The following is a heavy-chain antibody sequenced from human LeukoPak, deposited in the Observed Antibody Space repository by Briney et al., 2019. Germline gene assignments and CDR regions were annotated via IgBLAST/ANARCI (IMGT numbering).Heavy chain of an antibody. J-gene: IGHJ4*02. CDR3: ARALRLAVNFDY. V-gene: IGHV3-74*01. Sequence: GGSLRLSCAASGLTFSGYWMHWVRQAPGKGLVWVSHIDSDGSNTNTADSVKGRFTISRDNAKNTLYLQMNSLRAEDTAVYYCARALRLAVNFDYWGQGTLVTVSS. CDR2: IDSDGSNT. CDR1: GLTFSGYW. D-gene: IGHD6-19*01.